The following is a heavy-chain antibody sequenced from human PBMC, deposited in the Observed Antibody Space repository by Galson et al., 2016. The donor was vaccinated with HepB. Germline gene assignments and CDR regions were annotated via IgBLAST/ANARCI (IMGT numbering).Heavy chain of an antibody. CDR1: GYTFTRYV. Sequence: SVKVSCKASGYTFTRYVISWVRQAPGQGLEWMGWINTSKGNTYYAQKFQGRVTLTIDTSTSTAYMELRSLISDDAAVYYCATRPADGSPYYFDCWGQGTLATVSS. D-gene: IGHD6-13*01. V-gene: IGHV1-18*01. J-gene: IGHJ4*02. CDR2: INTSKGNT. CDR3: ATRPADGSPYYFDC.